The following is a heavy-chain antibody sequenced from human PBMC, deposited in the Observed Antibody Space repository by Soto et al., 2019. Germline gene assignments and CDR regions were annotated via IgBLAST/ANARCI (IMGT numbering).Heavy chain of an antibody. V-gene: IGHV3-23*01. CDR2: ISGSGGST. Sequence: GGSLRLSCAASGFTFSSYAMSWVRQAPGKGLEWVSAISGSGGSTYYADSVKGRFTISRDNSKNTLYLQMNSLRAEDTAVYYCAKGKGGSSWYLCAFDIWGKGKMVTVPS. J-gene: IGHJ3*02. CDR3: AKGKGGSSWYLCAFDI. D-gene: IGHD6-13*01. CDR1: GFTFSSYA.